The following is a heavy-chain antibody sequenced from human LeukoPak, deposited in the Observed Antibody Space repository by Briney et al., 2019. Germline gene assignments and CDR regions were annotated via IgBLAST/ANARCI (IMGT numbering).Heavy chain of an antibody. Sequence: PSETLSLTCTVSGGSISSSSYYWGWIRQPPGKGLEWIGRIYYSGSTYYNPSLKSRVTISVDTSKNQFSLKLSSVTAAETAVYYCARLRYYDFWSGPIPTLDYWGQGTLVTVSS. CDR3: ARLRYYDFWSGPIPTLDY. J-gene: IGHJ4*02. D-gene: IGHD3-3*01. CDR1: GGSISSSSYY. CDR2: IYYSGST. V-gene: IGHV4-39*01.